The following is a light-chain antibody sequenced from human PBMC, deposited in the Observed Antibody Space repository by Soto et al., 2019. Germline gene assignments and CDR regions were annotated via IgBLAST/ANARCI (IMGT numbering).Light chain of an antibody. Sequence: EVVLTQSPATLALSPGERATLSCRASQNVDIYVAWYQQRPGQAPRLLIYDASNRATGIPARFSGGGSGTDFTLTISNLEPEDFAVYYCQQRRDWPPLTFGGGTRLEIK. CDR1: QNVDIY. CDR2: DAS. CDR3: QQRRDWPPLT. J-gene: IGKJ4*01. V-gene: IGKV3-11*01.